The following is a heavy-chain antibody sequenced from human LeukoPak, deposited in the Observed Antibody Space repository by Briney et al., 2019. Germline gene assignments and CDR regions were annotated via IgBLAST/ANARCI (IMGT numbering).Heavy chain of an antibody. V-gene: IGHV3-30-3*01. D-gene: IGHD2-2*02. CDR3: ARVPESYCSSTSCYTHYYYGMDV. CDR2: ISYDGSNK. Sequence: TGGSLRLSCAASEFTFSSYAMHWVRQAPGKGLEWVAVISYDGSNKYYADSVKGRFTISRDNSKNTLYLQMNSLRAEDTAVYYCARVPESYCSSTSCYTHYYYGMDVWGQGTTVTVSS. CDR1: EFTFSSYA. J-gene: IGHJ6*02.